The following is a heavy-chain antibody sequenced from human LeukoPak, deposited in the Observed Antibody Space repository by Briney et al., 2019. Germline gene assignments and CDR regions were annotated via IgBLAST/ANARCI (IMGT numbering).Heavy chain of an antibody. J-gene: IGHJ6*02. D-gene: IGHD1-26*01. CDR1: GYSISSGYY. V-gene: IGHV4-38-2*02. CDR3: ARGRRSGGSFYYYYGMDV. Sequence: SETLSLTCTVSGYSISSGYYWGWIRQPPGKGLEWIGEINHSGSTNYNPSLKSRVTISVDTSKNQFSLKLSSVTAADTAVYYCARGRRSGGSFYYYYGMDVWGQGTTVTVSS. CDR2: INHSGST.